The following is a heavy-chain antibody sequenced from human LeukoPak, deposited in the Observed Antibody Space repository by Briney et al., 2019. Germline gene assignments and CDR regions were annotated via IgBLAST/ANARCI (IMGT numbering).Heavy chain of an antibody. D-gene: IGHD3-22*01. CDR3: AKGLRRYYDSSGHY. CDR1: GFTFRSYG. CDR2: ISYDGSNK. Sequence: GRSLRLSCAASGFTFRSYGMHWVRQAPGKGLEWVAVISYDGSNKYHADSVKGRFTIPRDNSKNTLYLQMNSLRAEDTAVYYCAKGLRRYYDSSGHYWGQGTLVTVSS. V-gene: IGHV3-30*18. J-gene: IGHJ4*02.